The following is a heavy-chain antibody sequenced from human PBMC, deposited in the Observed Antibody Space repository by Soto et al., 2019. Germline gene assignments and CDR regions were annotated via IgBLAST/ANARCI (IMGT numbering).Heavy chain of an antibody. CDR3: ARLPMVRGADH. CDR1: GGSISSSSYY. CDR2: IYYTGST. D-gene: IGHD3-10*01. V-gene: IGHV4-39*01. Sequence: PSETLSLTCSASGGSISSSSYYWGWIRQPPGKGLEWIGSIYYTGSTYYNPSLKSRITISVDTSKNQFSLKLSSVTAADTAVYYCARLPMVRGADHWGQGALVTVSS. J-gene: IGHJ4*02.